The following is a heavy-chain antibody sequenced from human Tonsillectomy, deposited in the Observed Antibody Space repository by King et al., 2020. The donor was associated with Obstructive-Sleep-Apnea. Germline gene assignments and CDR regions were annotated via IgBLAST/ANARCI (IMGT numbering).Heavy chain of an antibody. CDR3: ARRRNDSPGFAFDI. J-gene: IGHJ3*02. CDR1: VVSISGFY. D-gene: IGHD1-1*01. CDR2: MYNSGST. Sequence: QLQESGPGLVKPSDTLSLTCTVSVVSISGFYWSLIRPPPGKGLDWIGYMYNSGSTNYNPSLKSRITISVDTSKNQFSLNLTSVTAADTAVYYCARRRNDSPGFAFDIWGQGTMVTVSS. V-gene: IGHV4-59*08.